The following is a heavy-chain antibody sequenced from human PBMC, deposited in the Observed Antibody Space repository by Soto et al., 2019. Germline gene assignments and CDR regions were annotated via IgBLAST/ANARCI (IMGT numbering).Heavy chain of an antibody. Sequence: QVQLQESGPGLVKPSETLSLTCTVSGGSISSYYWSWIRQPPGKGLEWIGYIYYSGSTNYNPSLKRRVTISVDTSKTQFSLKLSSVTAADTAVYYCARQARRGFGESPLDYWGQGTLVTVSS. CDR2: IYYSGST. CDR1: GGSISSYY. D-gene: IGHD3-10*01. CDR3: ARQARRGFGESPLDY. V-gene: IGHV4-59*08. J-gene: IGHJ4*02.